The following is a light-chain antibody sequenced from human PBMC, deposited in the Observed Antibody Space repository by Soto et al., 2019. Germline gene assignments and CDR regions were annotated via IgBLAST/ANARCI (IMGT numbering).Light chain of an antibody. CDR2: DVS. J-gene: IGLJ2*01. Sequence: QSVLTPPASVSGSPGQSITISCTGTSSDVGRYKLVSWYQQHPGKAHKLMIYDVSNRPSGVSNRFSGSKSGNTASLTISGLKAEYEADYYCSSYTTSTTLIFGGGTKLTVL. CDR3: SSYTTSTTLI. V-gene: IGLV2-14*03. CDR1: SSDVGRYKL.